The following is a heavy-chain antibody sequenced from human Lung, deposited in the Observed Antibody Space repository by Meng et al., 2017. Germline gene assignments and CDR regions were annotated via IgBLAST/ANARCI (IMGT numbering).Heavy chain of an antibody. CDR2: ISYDGSNK. V-gene: IGHV3-30*04. J-gene: IGHJ4*02. CDR3: ARPDYYESSGYDY. Sequence: GESLKISCAASGFTFSSYAMHWVRQAPGKGLEWLAVISYDGSNKYYGDSVKGRFTISRDNSKNTLFLRMNSLRAEDTAVYFCARPDYYESSGYDYWGQGTLVTVSS. CDR1: GFTFSSYA. D-gene: IGHD3-22*01.